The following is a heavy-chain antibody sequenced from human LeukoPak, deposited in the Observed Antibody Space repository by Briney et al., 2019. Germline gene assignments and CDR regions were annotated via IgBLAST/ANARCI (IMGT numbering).Heavy chain of an antibody. CDR3: ARNRYYYGSGNYGVPNWFDP. J-gene: IGHJ5*02. V-gene: IGHV4-59*04. CDR2: IYYSGST. Sequence: SETLSLTCTVSGGSISSYYWRWIRQPPGKGLEWIVSIYYSGSTYYNPSLKSRVTISVDTSKNQFSLKLSSVTVADTAVYYCARNRYYYGSGNYGVPNWFDPWGQGTLVTVSS. D-gene: IGHD3-10*01. CDR1: GGSISSYY.